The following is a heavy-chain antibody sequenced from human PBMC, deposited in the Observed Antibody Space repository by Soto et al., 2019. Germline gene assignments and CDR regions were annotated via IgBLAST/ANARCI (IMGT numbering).Heavy chain of an antibody. CDR3: ARQVRYDYYYYYYMDV. Sequence: GESLKISCKGSGYSFTNYWIGWVRQMPGKGLEWMGIIYPGNSDTRYSPSFQGQVTISADKSISTAYLQWSSLKASDTAMYYCARQVRYDYYYYYYMDVWGKGTTVTVSS. CDR2: IYPGNSDT. CDR1: GYSFTNYW. D-gene: IGHD5-12*01. V-gene: IGHV5-51*01. J-gene: IGHJ6*03.